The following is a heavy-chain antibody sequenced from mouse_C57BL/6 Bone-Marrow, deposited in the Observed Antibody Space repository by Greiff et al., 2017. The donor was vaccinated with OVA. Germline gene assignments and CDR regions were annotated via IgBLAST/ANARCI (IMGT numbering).Heavy chain of an antibody. CDR3: TSDGYYGYFDY. Sequence: EVQLVESGGGLVQPGGSMKLSCVASGFTFSNYWMNWVRQSPEKGLEWVAQIRLKSDNYATHYAESVKGRFTISRDDSKSSVYLQMNNLRAEDTGIYYCTSDGYYGYFDYWGQGTTLTVSS. CDR1: GFTFSNYW. D-gene: IGHD2-3*01. J-gene: IGHJ2*01. CDR2: IRLKSDNYAT. V-gene: IGHV6-3*01.